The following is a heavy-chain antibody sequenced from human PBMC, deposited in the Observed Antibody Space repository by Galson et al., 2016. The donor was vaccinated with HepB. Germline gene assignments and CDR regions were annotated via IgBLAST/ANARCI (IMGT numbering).Heavy chain of an antibody. V-gene: IGHV5-51*01. CDR1: GYIFTAYW. CDR3: ARTMMTEYGMDV. J-gene: IGHJ6*02. D-gene: IGHD3-16*01. CDR2: IYPHDSDS. Sequence: QSGAEVKKPGESLKISCKSSGYIFTAYWIGWVRQMPGKGLEWMGIIYPHDSDSRYSPSFQGRVTISVDKSISTAYLQWSSLKASDTAMYYCARTMMTEYGMDVWGQGTTVTVAS.